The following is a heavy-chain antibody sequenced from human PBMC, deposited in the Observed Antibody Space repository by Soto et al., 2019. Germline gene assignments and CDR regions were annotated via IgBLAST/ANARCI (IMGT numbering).Heavy chain of an antibody. Sequence: QVQLVESGGGVVQPGRSLRLSCAASGFTFSSSGMHWVRQAPGKGLEWVALISSYDGSDKYYADSVKGRVTISRVNSKNTVYLDMNSLRAEDTAVYYCAKDKSRSWAFDYWGQGTLVTVSS. CDR3: AKDKSRSWAFDY. V-gene: IGHV3-30*18. CDR2: ISSYDGSDK. J-gene: IGHJ4*02. CDR1: GFTFSSSG. D-gene: IGHD6-13*01.